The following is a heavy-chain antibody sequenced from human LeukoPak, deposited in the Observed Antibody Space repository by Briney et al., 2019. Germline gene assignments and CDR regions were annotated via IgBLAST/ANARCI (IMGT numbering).Heavy chain of an antibody. J-gene: IGHJ4*02. CDR2: IYYSGST. CDR1: GGSISSSSYY. D-gene: IGHD2-21*01. Sequence: KPSETLSLTCTVSGGSISSSSYYWGWIRQPPGKGLEWIGSIYYSGSTYYNPSLKSRVAISVDTSKNQFSLKLSSVTAADTAVYYCARGPAYCGGDCYWAYYFDYWGQGTLVTVSS. V-gene: IGHV4-39*07. CDR3: ARGPAYCGGDCYWAYYFDY.